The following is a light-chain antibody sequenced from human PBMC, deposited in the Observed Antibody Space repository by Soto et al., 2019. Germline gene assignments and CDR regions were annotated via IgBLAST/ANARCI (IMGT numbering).Light chain of an antibody. J-gene: IGKJ4*01. V-gene: IGKV1-39*01. CDR2: GAS. Sequence: IPMTQSPASLSASVGDTVTITCRASQSISSYLNWYQQKPGKAPKVLISGASTLHNGVPGRFSGRGSGTDFTLTISSLQPEDVATYYCQQSISTLLTFGGGTKVDIK. CDR1: QSISSY. CDR3: QQSISTLLT.